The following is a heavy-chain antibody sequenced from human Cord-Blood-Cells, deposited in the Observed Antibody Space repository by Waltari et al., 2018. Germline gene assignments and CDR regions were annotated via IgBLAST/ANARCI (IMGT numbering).Heavy chain of an antibody. J-gene: IGHJ4*02. CDR3: ARGDVLRYFDWLLHPDY. Sequence: QVQLVESGGGVVQPGRSLRLSCAASGFTFSSYGMHWVRQAPGKGLEWVAVICYDGSNKYYADSVKGRFTISRDNSKNTLYLQMNSLRAEDTAVYYCARGDVLRYFDWLLHPDYWGQGTLVTVSS. CDR1: GFTFSSYG. CDR2: ICYDGSNK. V-gene: IGHV3-33*01. D-gene: IGHD3-9*01.